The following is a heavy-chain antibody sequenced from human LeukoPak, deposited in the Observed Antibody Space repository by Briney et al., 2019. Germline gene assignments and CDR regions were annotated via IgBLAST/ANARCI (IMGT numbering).Heavy chain of an antibody. Sequence: GGSLRLSCAASGFTFSSYGMHWVRQAPGKGLEWAAVIWYDGSNKYYADSVKGRFTISRDNSKNTLYLQMNSLRAEDTAVYYCARGNTAMAQHWFDYWGQGTLVTVSS. CDR2: IWYDGSNK. CDR1: GFTFSSYG. CDR3: ARGNTAMAQHWFDY. V-gene: IGHV3-33*01. J-gene: IGHJ4*02. D-gene: IGHD5-18*01.